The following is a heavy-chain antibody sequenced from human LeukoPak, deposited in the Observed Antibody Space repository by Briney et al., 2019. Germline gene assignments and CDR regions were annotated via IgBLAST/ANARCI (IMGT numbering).Heavy chain of an antibody. CDR1: GFSFSSSA. CDR2: IRNSDGST. Sequence: GGSLRLSCAASGFSFSSSAMSWVRQAPGKGQEWVSAIRNSDGSTYYADSVKGRFTISRDKSKNTLYLHMNSLRAEDTAVYYCAKSPGTPYDYWGQGTLVTVSS. J-gene: IGHJ4*02. D-gene: IGHD1-1*01. CDR3: AKSPGTPYDY. V-gene: IGHV3-23*01.